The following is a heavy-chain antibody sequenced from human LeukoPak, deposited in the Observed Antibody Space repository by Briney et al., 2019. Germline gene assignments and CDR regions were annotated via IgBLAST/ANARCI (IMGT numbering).Heavy chain of an antibody. V-gene: IGHV3-74*01. CDR3: ASRNYYDSSGYYYYYFDY. J-gene: IGHJ4*02. D-gene: IGHD3-22*01. Sequence: GGSLRLSCAASGNYWMHWVRQVPGKGLVWVSHINSDGSWTSYADSVKGRFTISKDNAKNTLYLQMNSLRAEDTAVYYCASRNYYDSSGYYYYYFDYWGQGILVTVSS. CDR2: INSDGSWT. CDR1: GNYW.